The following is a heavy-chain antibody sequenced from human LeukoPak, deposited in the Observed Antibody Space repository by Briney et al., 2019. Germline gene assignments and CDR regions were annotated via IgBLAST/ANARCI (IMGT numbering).Heavy chain of an antibody. CDR3: VKDTRPASY. D-gene: IGHD2-15*01. CDR1: GFTFTDHY. V-gene: IGHV3-11*06. Sequence: GGSLRLSCLASGFTFTDHYTTWIRQAPGRGLECLAYISPSTTDIKYADSVKGRFTISRDNAKNSLYLQMNSLAAEDTAVYYCVKDTRPASYWGQGALVTVSS. CDR2: ISPSTTDI. J-gene: IGHJ4*02.